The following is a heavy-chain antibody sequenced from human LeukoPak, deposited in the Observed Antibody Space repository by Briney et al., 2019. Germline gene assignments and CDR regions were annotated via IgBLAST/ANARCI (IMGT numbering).Heavy chain of an antibody. CDR1: GYTYTAYY. CDR3: ASGVRLADFDY. Sequence: GASVTVSFKASGYTYTAYYIHWVRQAPGQGLEWMGWINPNSGGTNYPQKFQGRVTIIRDTSISTAYMELSRLRSDDTAVYYCASGVRLADFDYWGRGTLVSVSS. V-gene: IGHV1-2*02. D-gene: IGHD3-16*01. J-gene: IGHJ4*02. CDR2: INPNSGGT.